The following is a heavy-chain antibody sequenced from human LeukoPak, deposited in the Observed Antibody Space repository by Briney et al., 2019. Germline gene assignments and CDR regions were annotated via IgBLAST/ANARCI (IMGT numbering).Heavy chain of an antibody. CDR3: ARAGGLNFELTTDY. J-gene: IGHJ4*02. CDR2: ISYDGSNK. Sequence: GGSLRLSCAASGFTFRSFGRNWVRQAPGKGLEWVAVISYDGSNKYYADSVKGRFTISRDNSKNTLYLQMNSLRAEDTAVYYCARAGGLNFELTTDYWGQGTLVTVSS. V-gene: IGHV3-30*03. CDR1: GFTFRSFG. D-gene: IGHD3-22*01.